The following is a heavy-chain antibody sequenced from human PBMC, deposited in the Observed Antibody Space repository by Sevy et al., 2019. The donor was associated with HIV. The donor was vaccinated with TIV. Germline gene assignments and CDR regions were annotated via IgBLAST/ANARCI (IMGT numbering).Heavy chain of an antibody. CDR2: INHSGST. CDR3: ASSLYSSSSLGYYYGMDV. CDR1: GGSFSGYY. J-gene: IGHJ6*02. D-gene: IGHD6-6*01. Sequence: SETLSLTCAVYGGSFSGYYWSWIHQPPGKGLEWIGEINHSGSTNYNPSLKSRVTISVDTSKNQFSRKLSSVTAADTAVYYCASSLYSSSSLGYYYGMDVWGQGTTVTVSS. V-gene: IGHV4-34*01.